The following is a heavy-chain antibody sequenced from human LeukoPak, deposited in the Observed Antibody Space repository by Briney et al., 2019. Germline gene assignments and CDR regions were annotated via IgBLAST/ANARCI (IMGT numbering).Heavy chain of an antibody. CDR1: GFTFSSSW. D-gene: IGHD6-19*01. Sequence: GGSLRLSCAASGFTFSSSWMHWVRQAPGKGLVWVARVNSDGSSTNYADSVKGRSTISRDNANNTLYLHISSLRAGDAAFYYCAKERGWSFYFDSWGQGTLVTVSS. CDR3: AKERGWSFYFDS. CDR2: VNSDGSST. J-gene: IGHJ4*02. V-gene: IGHV3-74*01.